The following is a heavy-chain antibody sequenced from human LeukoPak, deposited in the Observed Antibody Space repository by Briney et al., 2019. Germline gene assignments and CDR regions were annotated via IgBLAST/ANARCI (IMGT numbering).Heavy chain of an antibody. CDR1: GFTFSSYS. V-gene: IGHV3-21*01. Sequence: GGSLRLSCAASGFTFSSYSMNWVRQAPGKGLEWVSSISSSSSYIYYADSVKGRFTISRDNAKNSLYLQMSSLRAEDTAVYYCARVVNDAFDIWGQGTMVTVSS. J-gene: IGHJ3*02. CDR2: ISSSSSYI. D-gene: IGHD2-21*01. CDR3: ARVVNDAFDI.